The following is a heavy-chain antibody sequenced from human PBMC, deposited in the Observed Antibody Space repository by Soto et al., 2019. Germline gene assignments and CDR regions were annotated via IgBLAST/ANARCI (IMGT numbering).Heavy chain of an antibody. J-gene: IGHJ6*02. CDR2: IYYSGST. D-gene: IGHD3-3*01. CDR3: ARGHSGYDFRSAFYGMDV. Sequence: PSETLSLTCTVSGGSISSYYWGWIRQPPGKGLEWIGYIYYSGSTNYNPSLKSRVTISVDTSKNQFSLKLSSVTAADTAVYYCARGHSGYDFRSAFYGMDVWGQGTTVT. CDR1: GGSISSYY. V-gene: IGHV4-59*01.